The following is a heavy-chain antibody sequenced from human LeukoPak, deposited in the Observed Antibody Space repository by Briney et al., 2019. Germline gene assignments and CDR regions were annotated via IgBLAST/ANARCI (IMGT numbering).Heavy chain of an antibody. CDR1: GFTFSSYS. J-gene: IGHJ3*02. D-gene: IGHD3-9*01. Sequence: PGGSLRLSCAASGFTFSSYSMNWVRQAPGKGLEWVSSISSSSSYIYYADSVKRGFTISTENTTKSLYLLKNSIRAEETAVYYFARESSYYILTGYYNSAAFDIWGEGTMVTVSS. CDR2: ISSSSSYI. V-gene: IGHV3-21*01. CDR3: ARESSYYILTGYYNSAAFDI.